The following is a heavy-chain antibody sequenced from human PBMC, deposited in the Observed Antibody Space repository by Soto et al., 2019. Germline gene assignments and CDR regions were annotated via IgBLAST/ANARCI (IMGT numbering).Heavy chain of an antibody. J-gene: IGHJ6*02. D-gene: IGHD1-20*01. CDR3: ARYKSNYDYGMDA. CDR1: AGSISSYY. Sequence: SGTLSLTCTVSAGSISSYYWSWIRQPPGKGLEWMGYIYYSGITNYNPSLKRRVTISVDTSKGTFCLKLSFVSAADTAVYYCARYKSNYDYGMDAWGQAATVTVSS. V-gene: IGHV4-59*01. CDR2: IYYSGIT.